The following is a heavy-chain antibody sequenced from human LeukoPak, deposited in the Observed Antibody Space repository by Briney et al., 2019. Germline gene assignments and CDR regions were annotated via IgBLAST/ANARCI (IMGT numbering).Heavy chain of an antibody. Sequence: GGSLRLSCAGSGLSLNSYWMHWVRQAPGKGLEWVSGIKTDGSITTYADSVRGRFTISRDNDKNTLYLQMNSLRAEDTAAYYCARDPRISTVLTPFDYWGQGTLVTVSS. J-gene: IGHJ4*02. V-gene: IGHV3-74*01. CDR3: ARDPRISTVLTPFDY. CDR2: IKTDGSIT. CDR1: GLSLNSYW. D-gene: IGHD4-17*01.